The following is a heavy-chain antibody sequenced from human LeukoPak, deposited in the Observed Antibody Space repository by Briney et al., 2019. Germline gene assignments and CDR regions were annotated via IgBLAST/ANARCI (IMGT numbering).Heavy chain of an antibody. J-gene: IGHJ4*02. CDR1: GGSISSYY. CDR3: ARGNRYYDFWSGYPDYFDY. V-gene: IGHV4-59*01. Sequence: SETLSLTCTVSGGSISSYYWSWIRQPPGKGLGWIGYIYYSGSTNYNPSLKSRVTISVDTSKNQFSLKLSSVTAADTAVYYCARGNRYYDFWSGYPDYFDYWGQGTLVTVSS. D-gene: IGHD3-3*01. CDR2: IYYSGST.